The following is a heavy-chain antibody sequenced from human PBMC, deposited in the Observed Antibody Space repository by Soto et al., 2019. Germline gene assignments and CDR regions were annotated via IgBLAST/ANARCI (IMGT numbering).Heavy chain of an antibody. CDR1: GGTFSSYA. CDR3: ARGKSISYYYYGMDV. J-gene: IGHJ6*02. CDR2: IIPIFGTA. V-gene: IGHV1-69*13. Sequence: SVKVSCKASGGTFSSYAISWVRQAPGQGLEWMGGIIPIFGTANYAKKFQGRVTITADESTSTAYMERSSLRSEDTAVYYCARGKSISYYYYGMDVWGQGTTVAVSS. D-gene: IGHD3-3*02.